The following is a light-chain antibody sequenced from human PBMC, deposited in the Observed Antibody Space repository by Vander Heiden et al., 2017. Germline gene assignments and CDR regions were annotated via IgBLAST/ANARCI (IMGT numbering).Light chain of an antibody. CDR1: HDMGSW. Sequence: ILLTQSPSSVSSSVGCRVPITCRARHDMGSWLAWYQQKPGKAPKLLIYAASSLQSGVPSRFSGSGSGTDFTLTISRLQPEDFATYFCQQANSVPRVTFGHGTKVDIK. CDR2: AAS. J-gene: IGKJ3*01. CDR3: QQANSVPRVT. V-gene: IGKV1-12*01.